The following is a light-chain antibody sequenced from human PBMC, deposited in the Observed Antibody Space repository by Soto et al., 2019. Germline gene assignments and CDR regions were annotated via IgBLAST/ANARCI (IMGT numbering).Light chain of an antibody. V-gene: IGKV3-20*01. J-gene: IGKJ5*01. CDR1: QIVSNNY. CDR2: GAS. CDR3: QQYGSSPIT. Sequence: EIVLTQSPGTLSLSPGQRATLSCRASQIVSNNYLAWYQQKPGQAPRLLIFGASSRATGIPDRFSGSGSGTAFTLTISRLEPEDFAVYYCQQYGSSPITFGQGTRLEIK.